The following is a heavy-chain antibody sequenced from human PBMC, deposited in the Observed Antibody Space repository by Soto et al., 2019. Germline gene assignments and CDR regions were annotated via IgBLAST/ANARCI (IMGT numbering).Heavy chain of an antibody. CDR2: IYHTGST. J-gene: IGHJ5*02. D-gene: IGHD3-10*01. V-gene: IGHV4-4*02. CDR3: ARDPYYYGSGDKGGFDP. CDR1: GGSLSSTHW. Sequence: SETLSLTCAVSGGSLSSTHWWSWVRQPPRKGLGWIGDIYHTGSTNYNPSLKSRVTISVDKSNNQFSLNLSSVTAADTAVYYCARDPYYYGSGDKGGFDPWGQGTLVTVSS.